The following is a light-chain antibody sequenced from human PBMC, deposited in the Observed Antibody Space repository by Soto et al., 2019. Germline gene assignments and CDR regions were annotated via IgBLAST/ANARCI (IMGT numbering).Light chain of an antibody. J-gene: IGLJ3*02. CDR1: SSDVGGYNY. CDR3: SSYTSSSTRV. V-gene: IGLV2-14*01. Sequence: QSALTQPASVSGSPGQSITISCTGTSSDVGGYNYVSWYQQHPGKAPKLMIYEVSNRPSGVSNRFSGSKSGNTASLTISGLQREEEADYYCSSYTSSSTRVFGGGTKLTVL. CDR2: EVS.